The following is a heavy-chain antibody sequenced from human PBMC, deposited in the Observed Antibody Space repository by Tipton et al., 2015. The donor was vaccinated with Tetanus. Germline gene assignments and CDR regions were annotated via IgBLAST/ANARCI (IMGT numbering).Heavy chain of an antibody. CDR3: ARVTVDTAMVGWYFDL. CDR1: GGSISSGGYY. D-gene: IGHD5-18*01. J-gene: IGHJ2*01. CDR2: IYYSGST. Sequence: LRLSCTVSGGSISSGGYYWSWIRQHPGKGLEWIGYIYYSGSTYYNPSLKSRVTISVDTSKNQFSLKLSSVTAADTAVYYCARVTVDTAMVGWYFDLWGRGTLVTVSS. V-gene: IGHV4-31*02.